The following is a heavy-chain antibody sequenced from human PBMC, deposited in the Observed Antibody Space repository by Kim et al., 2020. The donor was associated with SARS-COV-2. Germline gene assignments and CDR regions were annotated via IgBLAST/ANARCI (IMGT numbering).Heavy chain of an antibody. CDR3: ARAPMATLNFFDY. D-gene: IGHD5-12*01. V-gene: IGHV1-3*01. Sequence: SQKFQGRVTITRDTSASTAYMELSSLRSEDTAVYYCARAPMATLNFFDYWGQGTLVTVSS. J-gene: IGHJ4*02.